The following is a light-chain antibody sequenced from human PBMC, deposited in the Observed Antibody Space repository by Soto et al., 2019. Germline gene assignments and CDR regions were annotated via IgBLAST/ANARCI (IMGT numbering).Light chain of an antibody. CDR1: QSLLHITGETF. J-gene: IGKJ5*01. CDR2: EVS. V-gene: IGKV2D-29*02. Sequence: DVVMTQSPLSLSVTPGQPASISCKSSQSLLHITGETFLFWYLQKPGQSPPLLIYEVSTRVSGVPDRFSGRGSGTDFTLEISRVETDDVGIYYCMQSTQLPPTFGQGTRLG. CDR3: MQSTQLPPT.